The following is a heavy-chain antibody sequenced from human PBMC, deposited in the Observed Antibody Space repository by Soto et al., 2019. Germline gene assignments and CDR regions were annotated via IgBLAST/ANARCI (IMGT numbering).Heavy chain of an antibody. Sequence: QVQLQESGPGLVKPSETLSLTCTVSGGSISSYYWSWLRQPPGKGLEWIGYIYYSGITNYNPSRKCRVTISVATSKNQFSLKLRSVTAADTAVYYCARYKSNYYYGMDVWGQGTTVTVS. J-gene: IGHJ6*02. CDR2: IYYSGIT. CDR1: GGSISSYY. D-gene: IGHD1-20*01. CDR3: ARYKSNYYYGMDV. V-gene: IGHV4-59*01.